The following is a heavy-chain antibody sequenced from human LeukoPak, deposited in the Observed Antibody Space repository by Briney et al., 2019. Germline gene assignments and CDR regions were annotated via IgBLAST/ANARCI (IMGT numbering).Heavy chain of an antibody. CDR1: GFTFSSYA. Sequence: GRSLRLSCAASGFTFSSYAMHWVRQAPGKGLEWVANIAKDGNVQNYVDSLKGRFTISRDNAKNSVSLQMNSLRAEDTAVYYCVRDRDYYVIDYWGQGTLVTVSS. D-gene: IGHD3-10*02. V-gene: IGHV3-7*01. CDR2: IAKDGNVQ. J-gene: IGHJ4*02. CDR3: VRDRDYYVIDY.